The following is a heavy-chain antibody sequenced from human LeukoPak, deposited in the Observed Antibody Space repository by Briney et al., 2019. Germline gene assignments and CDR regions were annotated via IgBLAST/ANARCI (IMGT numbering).Heavy chain of an antibody. CDR1: GGSISSGGYY. CDR2: VHYSGSV. D-gene: IGHD7-27*01. V-gene: IGHV4-39*01. J-gene: IGHJ4*02. Sequence: SETLSLTCTVSGGSISSGGYYWSWIRQHPGKGLEWIGSVHYSGSVYYNPSLKSRVTMSADTSKNQFSLNLSSVTAADTAVYYCAGPTWDYFDYWGQGTLVTVSS. CDR3: AGPTWDYFDY.